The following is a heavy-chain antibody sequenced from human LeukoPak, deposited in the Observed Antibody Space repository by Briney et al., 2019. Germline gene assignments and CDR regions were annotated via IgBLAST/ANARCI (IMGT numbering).Heavy chain of an antibody. Sequence: ASVKVSCKASGYTFTSYDINWVRQATGQGLEWMGWMNPNSGNTGYAQKFQGRVTMTRNTSISTAYMELSSLRSEDTAVYYCARESGITMVRGVMNFWGQGTLVTVSS. CDR3: ARESGITMVRGVMNF. CDR1: GYTFTSYD. CDR2: MNPNSGNT. J-gene: IGHJ4*02. D-gene: IGHD3-10*01. V-gene: IGHV1-8*01.